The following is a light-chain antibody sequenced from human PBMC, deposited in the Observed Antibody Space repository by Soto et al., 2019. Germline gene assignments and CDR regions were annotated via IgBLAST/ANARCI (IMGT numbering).Light chain of an antibody. CDR2: EVT. CDR3: SSYTSSSTLV. J-gene: IGLJ1*01. V-gene: IGLV2-14*01. Sequence: QSVLTQPASVSGSPGQSITISCTGTRRDVGGYNYVSWYQQYSGKSPKLLIYEVTHRPSGVSNRFSGSKSGNTASLTISRLQAEDEADYYCSSYTSSSTLVFGTGTKVTV. CDR1: RRDVGGYNY.